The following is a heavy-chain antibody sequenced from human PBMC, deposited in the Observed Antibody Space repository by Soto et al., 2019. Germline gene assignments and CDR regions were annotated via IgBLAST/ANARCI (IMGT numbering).Heavy chain of an antibody. CDR1: GFTFSKYG. CDR3: ARDDDNDANALDY. CDR2: IWNDGIRK. V-gene: IGHV3-33*01. Sequence: GGSLRLSCAASGFTFSKYGVHWVRQAPGMGLEWVALIWNDGIRKVYVDSVKGRFTISRDNSKNTLDLQMNNLRDEDTAVYYCARDDDNDANALDYWGPGTLVTAPQ. J-gene: IGHJ4*02.